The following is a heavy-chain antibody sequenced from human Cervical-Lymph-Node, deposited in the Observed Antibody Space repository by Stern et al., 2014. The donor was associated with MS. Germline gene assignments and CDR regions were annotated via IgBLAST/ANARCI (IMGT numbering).Heavy chain of an antibody. V-gene: IGHV1-69*01. Sequence: QMQLVQSGAEVKKPGSSVKVSCQASGGTLISYPISWVRQAPGQGLEWVGGIMPILGTSNYAHKFQGRVTITADESTTTIYMELRSLKSEDTAVYYCARHLGSHESGWFDPWGQGTLVTVSS. J-gene: IGHJ5*02. D-gene: IGHD1-26*01. CDR2: IMPILGTS. CDR1: GGTLISYP. CDR3: ARHLGSHESGWFDP.